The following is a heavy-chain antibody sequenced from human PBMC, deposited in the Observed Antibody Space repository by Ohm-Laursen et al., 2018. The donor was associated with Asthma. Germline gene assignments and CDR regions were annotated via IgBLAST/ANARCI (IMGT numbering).Heavy chain of an antibody. V-gene: IGHV4-39*07. D-gene: IGHD3-10*01. CDR2: INHSGST. CDR1: GGSISSGSYY. Sequence: SQTLSLTCTVSGGSISSGSYYWSWIRQPPGKGLEWIGEINHSGSTNYNPSLKSRVTISVDTSKNQFSLKLSSVTAADTAVYYCARVSRFRELSNQWGQGTLVTVSS. CDR3: ARVSRFRELSNQ. J-gene: IGHJ4*02.